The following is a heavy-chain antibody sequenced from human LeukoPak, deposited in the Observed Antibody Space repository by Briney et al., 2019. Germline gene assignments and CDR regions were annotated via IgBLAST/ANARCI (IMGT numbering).Heavy chain of an antibody. Sequence: PSETLSLTCAVYGGSFSGYYWSWIRQPPGKGLEWIGEINHSGSTNYNPSLKSRVTISVDTSKNQFSLKLSSVTAADTAVYYCARGSRGYCSSTSCYTRYYYYYGMDVWGQGTTVTVSS. V-gene: IGHV4-34*01. D-gene: IGHD2-2*02. CDR1: GGSFSGYY. CDR2: INHSGST. J-gene: IGHJ6*02. CDR3: ARGSRGYCSSTSCYTRYYYYYGMDV.